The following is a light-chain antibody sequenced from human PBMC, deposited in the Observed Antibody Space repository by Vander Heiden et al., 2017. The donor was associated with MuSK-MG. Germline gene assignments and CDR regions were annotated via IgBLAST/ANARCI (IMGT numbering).Light chain of an antibody. Sequence: SALTPPPSLPRSPGQPATITCPGGSGDDGAYDHVSWYQQQPGKAPKLIIYGDTERPSGVPHRFSGSKSGNTASLTISGLLAEDEAEYFCCAFAGSQTCMVFGGGTKLTV. CDR2: GDT. CDR3: CAFAGSQTCMV. CDR1: SGDDGAYDH. J-gene: IGLJ2*01. V-gene: IGLV2-11*01.